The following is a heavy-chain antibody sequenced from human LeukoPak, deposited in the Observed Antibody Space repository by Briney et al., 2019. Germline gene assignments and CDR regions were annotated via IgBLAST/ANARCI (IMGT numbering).Heavy chain of an antibody. Sequence: GGSLRLSCAASGFTFSSYAMSWVRQAPGKGLEWVSNISSSGSTIYYADSVKGRFTISRDNAKNSLYLQMNSLRAEDTAVYYCARDRRLHLGNNWFDPRGQGTLVTVSS. J-gene: IGHJ5*02. CDR1: GFTFSSYA. D-gene: IGHD3-10*01. CDR3: ARDRRLHLGNNWFDP. CDR2: ISSSGSTI. V-gene: IGHV3-48*04.